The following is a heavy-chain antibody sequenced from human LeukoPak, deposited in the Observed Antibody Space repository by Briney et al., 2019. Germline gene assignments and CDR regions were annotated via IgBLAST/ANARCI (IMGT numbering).Heavy chain of an antibody. CDR3: ARALTANYYYYYYYMDV. V-gene: IGHV1-69*13. CDR2: IIPIFGTA. D-gene: IGHD7-27*01. CDR1: GGTFSSYA. J-gene: IGHJ6*03. Sequence: SVKVSCKXSGGTFSSYAISWVRQAPGQGLERMGWIIPIFGTANYAQKFQGRVTITADESTSTAYMELSSLRSEDTAVYYCARALTANYYYYYYYMDVWGKGTTVTVSS.